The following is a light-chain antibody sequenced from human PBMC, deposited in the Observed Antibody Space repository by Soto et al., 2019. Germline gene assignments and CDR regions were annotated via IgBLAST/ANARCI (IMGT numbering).Light chain of an antibody. CDR2: AAS. J-gene: IGKJ5*01. Sequence: DIHLTQSPSFLSASAGDRVTITCRASQGISSFLAWYQQKPGRAPKLLIYAASTLQSGVPSRFSGSGSGTDFTLTISSLQPEDVATYYCQKYNSAPQAFGQGTRLEIK. V-gene: IGKV1-27*01. CDR1: QGISSF. CDR3: QKYNSAPQA.